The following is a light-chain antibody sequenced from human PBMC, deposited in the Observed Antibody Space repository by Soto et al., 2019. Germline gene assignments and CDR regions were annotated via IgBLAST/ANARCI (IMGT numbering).Light chain of an antibody. J-gene: IGKJ4*01. CDR3: QQSYTSPVT. Sequence: DIQTTQSPSSLSVSIGDRVIITCRASQIISTYLNWYEQKPGKAPNLLIYGASTLQSGVPSRFSGGGSGTYCTLTISGLQPEDFGSYYCQQSYTSPVTFGGGTKVEIK. CDR1: QIISTY. V-gene: IGKV1-39*01. CDR2: GAS.